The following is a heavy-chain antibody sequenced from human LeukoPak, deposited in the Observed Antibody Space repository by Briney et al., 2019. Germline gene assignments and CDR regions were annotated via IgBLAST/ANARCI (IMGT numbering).Heavy chain of an antibody. CDR1: GFTFSSYA. J-gene: IGHJ4*02. CDR3: ARDLWEGYFDY. CDR2: ISSNGGST. Sequence: QPGGSLRLSCAASGFTFSSYAMHWARQAPGKGLEYVSAISSNGGSTYYANSVKGRFTISRDNSKNTLYLQMGSLRAEDMAVYYCARDLWEGYFDYWGQGTLVTVSS. V-gene: IGHV3-64*01. D-gene: IGHD1-26*01.